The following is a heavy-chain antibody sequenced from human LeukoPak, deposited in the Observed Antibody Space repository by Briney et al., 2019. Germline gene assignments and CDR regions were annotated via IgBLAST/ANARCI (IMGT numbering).Heavy chain of an antibody. D-gene: IGHD2/OR15-2a*01. J-gene: IGHJ3*01. Sequence: PGGSLRLSCAASGFTFSTYAMNWVRQAPGKGLEWVSVISVSGFSTYYADSVKGRFTISRDTSKNTLYPQMNSLRAEDTAVYYCAKNRDSNTYHTDDAFDVWGQGTMVTVSS. CDR1: GFTFSTYA. CDR3: AKNRDSNTYHTDDAFDV. V-gene: IGHV3-23*01. CDR2: ISVSGFST.